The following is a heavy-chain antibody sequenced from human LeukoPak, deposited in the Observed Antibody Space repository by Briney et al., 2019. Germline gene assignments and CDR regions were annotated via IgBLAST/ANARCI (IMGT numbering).Heavy chain of an antibody. CDR2: ISSSSRYI. CDR3: ARGDSYYYASSGDAGWFDP. V-gene: IGHV3-21*01. CDR1: GFTFSSYS. D-gene: IGHD3-22*01. J-gene: IGHJ5*02. Sequence: PGGSLRLSCAASGFTFSSYSMNGGRQAPGKGVEWVSSISSSSRYIYYGDSGKGRFTISRDNANNSLYLQMNSLRAEDTAVYYCARGDSYYYASSGDAGWFDPWGQGTLVTVSS.